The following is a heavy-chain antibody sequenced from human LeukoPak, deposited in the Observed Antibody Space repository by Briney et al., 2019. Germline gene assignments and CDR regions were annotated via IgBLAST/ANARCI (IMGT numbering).Heavy chain of an antibody. Sequence: ASVKVSCKASGYTFTSYYMHWVRQAPGQGLEWMGIINPSGGSTSYARKFQGRVTMTRDMSTSTVYMELSSLRSEDTAVYYCARQYSSSWYDYWGQGTLVTVSS. CDR2: INPSGGST. CDR1: GYTFTSYY. J-gene: IGHJ4*02. CDR3: ARQYSSSWYDY. V-gene: IGHV1-46*01. D-gene: IGHD6-13*01.